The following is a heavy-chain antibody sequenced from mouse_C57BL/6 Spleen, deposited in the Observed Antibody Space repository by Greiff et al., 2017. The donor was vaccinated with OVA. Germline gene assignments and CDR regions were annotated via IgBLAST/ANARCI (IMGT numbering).Heavy chain of an antibody. V-gene: IGHV1-52*01. CDR1: GYTFTSYW. D-gene: IGHD1-1*01. J-gene: IGHJ2*01. CDR2: IDPSDSET. CDR3: ARGLHYYGSSYFDY. Sequence: QVQLQQPGAELVRPGSSVKLSCKASGYTFTSYWMHWVKQRPIQGLEWIGNIDPSDSETHYNQKFKDKATLTVDKSSSTAYMQLSSLTSEDSAVYYCARGLHYYGSSYFDYWGQGTTLTVSS.